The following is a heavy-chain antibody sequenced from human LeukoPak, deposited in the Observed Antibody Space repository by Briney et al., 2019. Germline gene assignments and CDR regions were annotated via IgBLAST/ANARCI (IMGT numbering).Heavy chain of an antibody. V-gene: IGHV3-30-3*01. Sequence: GGSLRLSCAASGFTFSSYAMHWARQAPGKGLEWVAVISYDGSNKYYADSVKGRFTISRDNSKNTLYLQMNSLRAEDTAVYYCSKILFGRSTPQLHSVVVAADYFDYWGQGTLVTVSS. J-gene: IGHJ4*02. CDR3: SKILFGRSTPQLHSVVVAADYFDY. D-gene: IGHD2-15*01. CDR2: ISYDGSNK. CDR1: GFTFSSYA.